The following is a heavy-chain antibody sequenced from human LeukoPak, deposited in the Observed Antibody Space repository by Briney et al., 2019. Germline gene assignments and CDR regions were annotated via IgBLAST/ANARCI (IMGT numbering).Heavy chain of an antibody. CDR2: IKQDGSER. CDR3: ARAGSHWHYVY. V-gene: IGHV3-7*01. J-gene: IGHJ4*02. CDR1: GFTFSGFS. D-gene: IGHD3-10*01. Sequence: GGSLRLSCAASGFTFSGFSMSWVRQSPTKGLEWVANIKQDGSERYYVDSVKGRFAISRDNAKNSLSLQMNNLRVEDTAVYYCARAGSHWHYVYWGQGTVVTVSS.